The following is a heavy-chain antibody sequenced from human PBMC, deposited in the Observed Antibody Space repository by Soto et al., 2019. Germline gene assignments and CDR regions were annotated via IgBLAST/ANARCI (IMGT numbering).Heavy chain of an antibody. CDR3: VRDPSFDY. CDR1: GFTFSSYD. Sequence: PGGSLRLSCAASGFTFSSYDMHWVRQAPGKGLEYISAISSNGGITYYANSVKGRFTISRDNSTNTLYLQMGSLRAEDMAVYYCVRDPSFDYWGQGTLVTVSS. V-gene: IGHV3-64*01. CDR2: ISSNGGIT. J-gene: IGHJ4*02.